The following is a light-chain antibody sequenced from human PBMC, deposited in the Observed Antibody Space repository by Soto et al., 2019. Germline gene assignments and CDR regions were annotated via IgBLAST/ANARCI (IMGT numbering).Light chain of an antibody. CDR3: QQYNSYWT. V-gene: IGKV1-5*01. CDR2: DAS. J-gene: IGKJ1*01. CDR1: QSISSW. Sequence: GDRVTITCRASQSISSWLAWYQQKPGKAPKLLIYDASSLESGVRSRFSGRGSGTEFTLTISSLQPDDFATYYCQQYNSYWTFGQGTKVDIK.